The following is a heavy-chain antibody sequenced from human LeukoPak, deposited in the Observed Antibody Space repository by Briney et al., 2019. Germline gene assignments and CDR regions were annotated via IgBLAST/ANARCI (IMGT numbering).Heavy chain of an antibody. V-gene: IGHV3-30*04. D-gene: IGHD2-21*01. CDR1: GFTFSSYA. Sequence: GGSLRLSCAASGFTFSSYAMHWVRQAPGKRLEWVAVTSYDGSNKYYADSVKGRFTISRDNSKNTLYLQMNSLRAEDTAVYYCARGNTVIDPFDYWGQGTLVTVSS. J-gene: IGHJ4*02. CDR2: TSYDGSNK. CDR3: ARGNTVIDPFDY.